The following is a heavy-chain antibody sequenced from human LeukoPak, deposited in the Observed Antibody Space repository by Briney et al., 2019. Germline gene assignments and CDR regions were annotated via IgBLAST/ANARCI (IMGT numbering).Heavy chain of an antibody. CDR1: GFTFSRYW. CDR2: MNSDGSNT. J-gene: IGHJ4*02. CDR3: ARDICSGIGCYPRAPFDY. V-gene: IGHV3-74*01. Sequence: GGSLRLSCAASGFTFSRYWMHWVRQASGEGLVWVSRMNSDGSNTNYADSVKGRFTISRDNAMNTLYLQMNSLRADDTAVYYCARDICSGIGCYPRAPFDYWGQGTLVTVSS. D-gene: IGHD2-15*01.